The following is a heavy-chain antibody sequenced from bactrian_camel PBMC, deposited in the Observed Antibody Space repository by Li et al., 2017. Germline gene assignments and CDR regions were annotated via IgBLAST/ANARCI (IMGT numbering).Heavy chain of an antibody. CDR1: GWPYKSFC. Sequence: HVQLVESGGGSVQPGGSLRLSCTVSGWPYKSFCMGWIRQAPGKEREGVASIDTGGDTTYLPSVKGRFTISKDNAKNTLYLQMNSLEPEDTGMYYCAADVGFAYNCEIALHSRGVRFDNEGQGTQVTVS. CDR2: IDTGGDTT. J-gene: IGHJ4*01. D-gene: IGHD1*01. V-gene: IGHV3S1*01.